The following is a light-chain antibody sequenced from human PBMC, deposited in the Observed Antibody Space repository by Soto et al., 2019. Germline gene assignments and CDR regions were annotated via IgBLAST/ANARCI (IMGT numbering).Light chain of an antibody. J-gene: IGLJ2*01. CDR1: SSDFGNYNY. CDR3: CSYAGSYIYVV. CDR2: DVS. Sequence: QSALTQPRSVSGSPGQSVTISCIGTSSDFGNYNYVSWYQQHPGKAPKLIIYDVSTRPSGVPDRFSGSKSGNTASLTISGLQSEDEADYYCCSYAGSYIYVVFGGGTQLTVL. V-gene: IGLV2-11*01.